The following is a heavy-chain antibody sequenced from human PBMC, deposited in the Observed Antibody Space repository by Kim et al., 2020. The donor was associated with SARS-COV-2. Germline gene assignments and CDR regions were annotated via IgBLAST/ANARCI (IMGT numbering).Heavy chain of an antibody. CDR3: ARLGGITS. V-gene: IGHV4-59*08. CDR2: ISSIGST. Sequence: SETLSLTSTVSGGSMSNYYWNWIRQPPGKGLEWIGYISSIGSTNYNPSLKSRFTISVDTSKNQFSLKVNSLTVADTAVYYCARLGGITSWGQGTLVTVSS. J-gene: IGHJ5*02. CDR1: GGSMSNYY.